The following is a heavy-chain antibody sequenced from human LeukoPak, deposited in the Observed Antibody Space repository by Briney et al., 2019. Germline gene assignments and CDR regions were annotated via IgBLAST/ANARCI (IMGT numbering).Heavy chain of an antibody. CDR3: ARVLRYCTDGVCSNYFDY. V-gene: IGHV4-39*01. J-gene: IGHJ4*02. D-gene: IGHD2-8*01. CDR1: GGSINIENYH. Sequence: SETLSLTCSVSGGSINIENYHWAWIRQPPGKGLEWLGSVYYSGKTYYNPSLASRLTLSVDTSKNQFSLKVNSVTAADTAVYYCARVLRYCTDGVCSNYFDYWGQGTLVTVSS. CDR2: VYYSGKT.